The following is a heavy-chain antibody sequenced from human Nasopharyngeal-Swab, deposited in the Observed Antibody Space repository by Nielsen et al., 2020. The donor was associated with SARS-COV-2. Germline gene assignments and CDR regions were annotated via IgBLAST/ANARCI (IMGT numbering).Heavy chain of an antibody. J-gene: IGHJ6*02. D-gene: IGHD3-22*01. V-gene: IGHV1-2*04. CDR3: AREDYYDSSGYPPYYYYGMDV. CDR2: INPNSGGT. Sequence: WVRQAPGQGLEWMGWINPNSGGTNYAQKFQGWVTMTRDTSISTAYMELSRLRSDDTAVYYCAREDYYDSSGYPPYYYYGMDVWGQGTTVTVSS.